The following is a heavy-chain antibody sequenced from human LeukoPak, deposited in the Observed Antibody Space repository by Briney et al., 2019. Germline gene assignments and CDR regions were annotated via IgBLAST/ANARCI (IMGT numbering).Heavy chain of an antibody. CDR1: GGSISSGSYY. Sequence: SETLSLTCTVSGGSISSGSYYWSWIRQPAGKGLEWIGRIYTSGSANYNPSLKSRVTISVDTSKNQFSLKLSSVTAADTAVYYCARYPSEYYDFWSGYYDDAFDIWGQGTMVTVSS. CDR3: ARYPSEYYDFWSGYYDDAFDI. J-gene: IGHJ3*02. CDR2: IYTSGSA. V-gene: IGHV4-61*02. D-gene: IGHD3-3*01.